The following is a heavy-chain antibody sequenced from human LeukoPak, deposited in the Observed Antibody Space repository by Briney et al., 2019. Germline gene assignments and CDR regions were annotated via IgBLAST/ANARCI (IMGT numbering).Heavy chain of an antibody. J-gene: IGHJ4*02. CDR3: AINYYGSGSYYAELDY. Sequence: ASVKVSCMASGYTFIGYYMHWVRQAPGQGLEWMGRINPNSGGTNYAQKFQGRVTMTRDTSISTAYMELSRLRSDDTAVYYCAINYYGSGSYYAELDYWGQGTLVTVSS. D-gene: IGHD3-10*01. CDR1: GYTFIGYY. V-gene: IGHV1-2*06. CDR2: INPNSGGT.